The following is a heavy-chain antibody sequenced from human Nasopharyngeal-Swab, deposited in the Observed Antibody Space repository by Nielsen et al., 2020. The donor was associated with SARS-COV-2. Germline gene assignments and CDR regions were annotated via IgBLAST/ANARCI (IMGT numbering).Heavy chain of an antibody. CDR3: AREYSSSWYRGFDY. Sequence: SETLSLTCTVSGGSVRSDFYYWSWIRQPPGKGLEWIGHIYYSGSPNYNPSLKSRVTISVDTSKNQFSLKLSSVTAADTAVYYCAREYSSSWYRGFDYWGQGTLVTVSS. D-gene: IGHD6-13*01. CDR2: IYYSGSP. J-gene: IGHJ4*02. V-gene: IGHV4-61*01. CDR1: GGSVRSDFYY.